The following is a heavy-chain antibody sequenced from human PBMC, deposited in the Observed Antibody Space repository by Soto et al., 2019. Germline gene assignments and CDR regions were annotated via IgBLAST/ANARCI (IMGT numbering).Heavy chain of an antibody. CDR1: GGAVSGYY. Sequence: KLSETLSLSFAVGGGAVSGYYWSGIRQPPGKGLEWIGEINHSGSTNYNPSLKSRVTISVDTSKNQFSLKLSSVTAADTAVYYCAKQGHSVSGFDPWGQGTLVTVSS. V-gene: IGHV4-34*01. CDR2: INHSGST. D-gene: IGHD6-19*01. J-gene: IGHJ5*02. CDR3: AKQGHSVSGFDP.